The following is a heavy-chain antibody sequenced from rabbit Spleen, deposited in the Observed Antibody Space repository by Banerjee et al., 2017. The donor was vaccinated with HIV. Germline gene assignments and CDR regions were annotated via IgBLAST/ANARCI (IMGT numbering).Heavy chain of an antibody. D-gene: IGHD3-1*01. J-gene: IGHJ4*01. V-gene: IGHV1S40*01. CDR1: GFSFSSSNY. CDR2: IYAGDGST. CDR3: ARDKELAIWGYEFDL. Sequence: QSLEESGGDLVKPGGTLTLTCTASGFSFSSSNYMCWVRQAPGKGLDLIGCIYAGDGSTDYTNWVNGRFTISKTSSTVDLKMTSLTAADTATYFCARDKELAIWGYEFDLWGPGTLVTVS.